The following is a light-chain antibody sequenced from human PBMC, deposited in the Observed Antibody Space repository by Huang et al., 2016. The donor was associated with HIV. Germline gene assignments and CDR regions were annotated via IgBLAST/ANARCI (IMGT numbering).Light chain of an antibody. CDR2: GAS. Sequence: EIVMTQSPDTLSVSPGERATLSCRASQSVSSNLAWYQQKPGQAPRLLIYGASTGATGIPARFSGSGSGTEFTLTISSLQSEDFAVYYCQQYDNWPRTFGQGTKVQIK. J-gene: IGKJ1*01. CDR3: QQYDNWPRT. V-gene: IGKV3-15*01. CDR1: QSVSSN.